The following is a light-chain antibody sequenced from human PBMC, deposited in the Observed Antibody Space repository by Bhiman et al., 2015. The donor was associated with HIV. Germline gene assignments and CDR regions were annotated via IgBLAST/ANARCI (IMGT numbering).Light chain of an antibody. CDR1: SSDVGGYNY. V-gene: IGLV2-11*01. J-gene: IGLJ3*02. Sequence: QSALTQPRSVSGSPGQSVTISCTGTSSDVGGYNYVSWYQQHPGKAPKLMIYDVSKRPSGVPDRFSGSKSGTSATLGITGLQTGDEADYYCETWDSSLSAEVFGGGTKLTVL. CDR3: ETWDSSLSAEV. CDR2: DVS.